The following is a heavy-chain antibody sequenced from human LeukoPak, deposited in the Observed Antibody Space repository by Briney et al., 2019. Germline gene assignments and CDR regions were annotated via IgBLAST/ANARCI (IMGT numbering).Heavy chain of an antibody. V-gene: IGHV1-18*01. D-gene: IGHD3-22*01. Sequence: GASVKVSCKASGYTFTSYGISWVRQAPGQGLEWMGWISAYNGNTNYAQKLQGRVTMTTDTSTSTAYMELRSLRSDDTAVYYCARRSYYYDSSGYYYEGREQSAFDYWGQGTLVTVSS. CDR3: ARRSYYYDSSGYYYEGREQSAFDY. CDR2: ISAYNGNT. CDR1: GYTFTSYG. J-gene: IGHJ4*02.